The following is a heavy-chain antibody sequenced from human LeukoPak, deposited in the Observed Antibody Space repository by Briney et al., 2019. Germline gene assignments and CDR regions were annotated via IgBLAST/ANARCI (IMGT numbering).Heavy chain of an antibody. CDR1: GFSFSSFA. CDR3: ARWNYYFDY. V-gene: IGHV3-23*01. Sequence: GGSLRLSCAASGFSFSSFAMTWVRQAPGKGLEWVSTIRSNGATAYNADSVKGRFTISRDNSKNTLYLQMNSLRAEDTAVYYCARWNYYFDYWGQGTLVTVSS. J-gene: IGHJ4*02. CDR2: IRSNGATA. D-gene: IGHD1-7*01.